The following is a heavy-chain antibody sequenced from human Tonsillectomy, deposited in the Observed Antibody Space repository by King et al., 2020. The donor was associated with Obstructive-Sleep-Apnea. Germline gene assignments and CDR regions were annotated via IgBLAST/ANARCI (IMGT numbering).Heavy chain of an antibody. CDR3: ARVTYYYDSSGYFYFDY. D-gene: IGHD3-22*01. J-gene: IGHJ4*02. Sequence: VTLKESGPALVKPPQTLTLTCTFSGFSLSTSGMCVSWIRQPPGKALEWLARIDWDDDEYYSTSLRTRLTISKDTSKNQVVLTMTNMDPVDTATYYCARVTYYYDSSGYFYFDYWGLGTLVTVSS. V-gene: IGHV2-70*11. CDR2: IDWDDDE. CDR1: GFSLSTSGMC.